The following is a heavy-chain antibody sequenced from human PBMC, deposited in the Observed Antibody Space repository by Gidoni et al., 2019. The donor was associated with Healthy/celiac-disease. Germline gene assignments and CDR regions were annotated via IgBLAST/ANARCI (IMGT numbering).Heavy chain of an antibody. J-gene: IGHJ4*02. V-gene: IGHV3-30*04. Sequence: QVQLVESGVGVVQPGRSLRLPGAASGFTFSRYAMHWVRQAPGKGLEWVAVISYDGSNKYYADSVKGRFTISRDNSKNTLYLQMNSLRAEDTAVYYCARSSGGWELEGYFDYWGQGTLVTVSS. CDR2: ISYDGSNK. CDR1: GFTFSRYA. D-gene: IGHD1-26*01. CDR3: ARSSGGWELEGYFDY.